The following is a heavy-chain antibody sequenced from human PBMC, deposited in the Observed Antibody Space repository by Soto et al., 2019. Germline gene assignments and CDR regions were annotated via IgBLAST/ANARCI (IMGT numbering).Heavy chain of an antibody. CDR3: AREEVHYYYYGMDV. CDR2: IIPIFGTA. CDR1: GGTFSSYA. J-gene: IGHJ6*02. Sequence: QVQLVQSGAEVKKPGSSVKVSCKASGGTFSSYAISWVRQAPGQGLEWMGGIIPIFGTANYAQKFQGRVTXXAXEXKSTAYMELSSLRSEDTAVYYCAREEVHYYYYGMDVWGQGTTVTVSS. V-gene: IGHV1-69*12.